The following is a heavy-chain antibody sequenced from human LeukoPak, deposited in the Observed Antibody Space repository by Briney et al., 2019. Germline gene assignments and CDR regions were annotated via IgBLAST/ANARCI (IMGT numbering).Heavy chain of an antibody. J-gene: IGHJ1*01. V-gene: IGHV4-59*01. CDR2: IYYSGST. CDR1: GGSISSYY. D-gene: IGHD1-26*01. CDR3: ARGGGQWVLTAEYFQH. Sequence: MSSETLSLTCTVSGGSISSYYWSWIRQPPGKGLEWIGYIYYSGSTNYNPSLKSRVTISVDTSKNQFSLKLSSVTAADTAVYYCARGGGQWVLTAEYFQHWGQGTLVTVSS.